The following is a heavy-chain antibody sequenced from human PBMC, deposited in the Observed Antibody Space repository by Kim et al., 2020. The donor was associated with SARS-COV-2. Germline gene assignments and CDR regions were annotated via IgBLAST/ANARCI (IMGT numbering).Heavy chain of an antibody. J-gene: IGHJ4*02. CDR2: ISSSGSTI. D-gene: IGHD3-9*01. CDR3: ARTNYDILTGRGGYYFDY. Sequence: GGSLRLSCAASGFTFSSYEMNWVRQAPGKGLEWVSYISSSGSTIYYADSVKGRFTISRDNAKNSLYLQMNSLRAGDTAVYYCARTNYDILTGRGGYYFDYWGQGTLVTVSS. CDR1: GFTFSSYE. V-gene: IGHV3-48*03.